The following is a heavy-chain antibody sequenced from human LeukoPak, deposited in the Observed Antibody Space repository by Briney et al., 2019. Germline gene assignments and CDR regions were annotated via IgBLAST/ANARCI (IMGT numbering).Heavy chain of an antibody. V-gene: IGHV4-34*01. J-gene: IGHJ4*02. CDR2: INHSGST. CDR1: GGSFSGYY. Sequence: SETLSLTCAVSGGSFSGYYWSWIRHPPGKGLEWIGEINHSGSTNYKPSLKSRVTISVDTTKNQFSLKLSSVAAADTAVYYCASKSSGYYLRVPFDYWGQGTLVTVSS. CDR3: ASKSSGYYLRVPFDY. D-gene: IGHD3-22*01.